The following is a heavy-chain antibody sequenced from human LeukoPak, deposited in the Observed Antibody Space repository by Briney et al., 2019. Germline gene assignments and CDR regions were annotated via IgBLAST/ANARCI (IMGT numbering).Heavy chain of an antibody. J-gene: IGHJ5*02. CDR2: IYYSGST. V-gene: IGHV4-39*01. Sequence: IPSETLSLTCTVSGGSISSSSYYWGWIRQPPGKGLEWIGTIYYSGSTYYNPSPKSRVAISVDTSKNQFSLKLSSVTAADTAVYYCARGGSSYGDYVFLFDPWGQGTLVTVSS. D-gene: IGHD4-17*01. CDR3: ARGGSSYGDYVFLFDP. CDR1: GGSISSSSYY.